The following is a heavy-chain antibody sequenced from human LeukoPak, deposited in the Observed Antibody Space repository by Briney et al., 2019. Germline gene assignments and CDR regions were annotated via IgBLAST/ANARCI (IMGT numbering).Heavy chain of an antibody. CDR2: IYYSGST. Sequence: SQTLSLTCTVSGGSISSGGYYWSWIRQHPGKGLEWIGYIYYSGSTYYNPSLKSRVTISVDTSKNQFSLKLSSVTAADTAVYYCARVPGIALYYGMDVWGQGTTVTVSS. CDR1: GGSISSGGYY. D-gene: IGHD6-13*01. V-gene: IGHV4-31*03. J-gene: IGHJ6*02. CDR3: ARVPGIALYYGMDV.